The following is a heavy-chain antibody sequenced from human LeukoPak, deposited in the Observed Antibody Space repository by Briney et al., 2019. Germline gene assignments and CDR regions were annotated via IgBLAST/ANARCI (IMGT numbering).Heavy chain of an antibody. Sequence: GGSLRLSCTASGFTFGDYAMGWVRQAPGKGLEWVGFIRSKAYGGTTEYAASVKGRFTISRDDSKSIAYLQMNSLKTEDTAVYYCTRDPSWADYYDSSGYYPYYFDYWGQGTLVTVSS. V-gene: IGHV3-49*04. D-gene: IGHD3-22*01. CDR2: IRSKAYGGTT. J-gene: IGHJ4*02. CDR1: GFTFGDYA. CDR3: TRDPSWADYYDSSGYYPYYFDY.